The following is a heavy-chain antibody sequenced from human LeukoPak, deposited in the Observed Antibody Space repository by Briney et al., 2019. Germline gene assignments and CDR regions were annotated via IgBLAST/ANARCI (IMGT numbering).Heavy chain of an antibody. J-gene: IGHJ4*02. CDR1: GFTFHDYG. CDR2: ISSSSSYI. Sequence: GGSLRLSCAASGFTFHDYGMSWVRQAPGKGLEWVSSISSSSSYIYYADSVKGRFTISRDNAKNTLYLQMNSLRAEDTAVYYCAKDPIVATMGYYFDYWGQGTLVTVSS. V-gene: IGHV3-21*01. D-gene: IGHD5-12*01. CDR3: AKDPIVATMGYYFDY.